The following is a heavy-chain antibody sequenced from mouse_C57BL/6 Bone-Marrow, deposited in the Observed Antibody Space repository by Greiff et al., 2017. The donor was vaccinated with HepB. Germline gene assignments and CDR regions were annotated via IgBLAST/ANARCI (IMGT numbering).Heavy chain of an antibody. CDR3: AREIGYDYRGYDAMDY. V-gene: IGHV1-72*01. CDR2: IDPNSGGT. CDR1: GYTFTSYW. Sequence: QVQLQQPGAELVKPGDSVKLSCKASGYTFTSYWMHWVKQRPGRGLEWIGRIDPNSGGTKYNEKFKSKATLTVDKPSSTAYMQLRSLTSEDSAVYYCAREIGYDYRGYDAMDYWGQGTSVTVSS. D-gene: IGHD2-4*01. J-gene: IGHJ4*01.